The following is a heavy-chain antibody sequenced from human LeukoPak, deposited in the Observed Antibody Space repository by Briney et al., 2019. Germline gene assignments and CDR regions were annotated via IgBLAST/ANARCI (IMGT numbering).Heavy chain of an antibody. CDR1: GGSISSGGHF. D-gene: IGHD3-22*01. Sequence: SQTLSLTCTVSGGSISSGGHFWSWIRQHPGKDLEWIGYIYYSGSTYYNPSLKSRVNISVDTSKNQFSLRLNSVTAADTAVYYCTRDGPRSSGYPDTWGQGTRVTVSS. V-gene: IGHV4-31*03. CDR2: IYYSGST. J-gene: IGHJ5*02. CDR3: TRDGPRSSGYPDT.